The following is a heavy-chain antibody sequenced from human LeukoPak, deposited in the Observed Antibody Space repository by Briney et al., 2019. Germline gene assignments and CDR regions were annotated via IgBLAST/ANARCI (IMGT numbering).Heavy chain of an antibody. J-gene: IGHJ4*02. CDR2: IYTSGGT. V-gene: IGHV4-4*09. Sequence: PSETLSLTCTVSGDSISSYYWSWIRQPPGKGLEWIGYIYTSGGTNYIPSLKGRVTISIDTSKNQFSLKLSSVTAADSAVYYCARLTRLSTTPDRYYLDYWGQGTLVTVSS. D-gene: IGHD3-16*02. CDR1: GDSISSYY. CDR3: ARLTRLSTTPDRYYLDY.